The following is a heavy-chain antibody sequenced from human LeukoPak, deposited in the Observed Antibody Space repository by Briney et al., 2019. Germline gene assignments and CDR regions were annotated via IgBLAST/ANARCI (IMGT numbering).Heavy chain of an antibody. Sequence: PGGSLRLSCAASGFTFDDYAMHWVRQAPGKGLEWVSSISWNSGTIDYADSVRGRFTISRDNSKNTLYLQMNSLRAEDTAVYYCAKDGAYSSPVWGQGTLVTVSS. J-gene: IGHJ4*02. V-gene: IGHV3-9*01. CDR3: AKDGAYSSPV. D-gene: IGHD6-13*01. CDR2: ISWNSGTI. CDR1: GFTFDDYA.